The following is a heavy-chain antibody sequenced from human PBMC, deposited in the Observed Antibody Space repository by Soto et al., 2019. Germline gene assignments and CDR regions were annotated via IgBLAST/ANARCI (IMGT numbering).Heavy chain of an antibody. CDR1: GYAFSNND. CDR3: ARMATSGTLNWFDP. Sequence: ASVKVSCKASGYAFSNNDISWVRQATGQGLEWMGWMNPNSGNGGYAQKFQGRVTMNRDTSPSTAYMELSSLASDDTAIYYCARMATSGTLNWFDPWGQGTLVAVSP. J-gene: IGHJ5*02. V-gene: IGHV1-8*01. CDR2: MNPNSGNG.